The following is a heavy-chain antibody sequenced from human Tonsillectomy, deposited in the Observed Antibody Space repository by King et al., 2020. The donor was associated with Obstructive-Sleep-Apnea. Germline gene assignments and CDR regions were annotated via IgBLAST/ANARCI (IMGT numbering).Heavy chain of an antibody. CDR2: IRVDGSNE. J-gene: IGHJ4*02. D-gene: IGHD3-10*01. V-gene: IGHV3-30*02. CDR3: AKEGGGGDPFDY. Sequence: VQLVESGGGVVQPGGSLRLSCAASGFTFSSLTLHWVRQAPGKGLEWVAFIRVDGSNEYYADSVKGRFTVSRDSSKKTVYLQMNSLRPEDTAVYYCAKEGGGGDPFDYWGQGTLVTVSS. CDR1: GFTFSSLT.